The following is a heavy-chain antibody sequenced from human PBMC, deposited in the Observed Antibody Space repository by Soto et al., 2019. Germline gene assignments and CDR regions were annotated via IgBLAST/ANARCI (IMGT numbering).Heavy chain of an antibody. CDR2: ISHSGST. J-gene: IGHJ4*02. V-gene: IGHV4-31*03. CDR1: GGSIRSAAYY. CDR3: AREYTYGSNFFDC. D-gene: IGHD5-18*01. Sequence: SETLSLTCTVSGGSIRSAAYYWSWIHQHPGKGLEWIGYISHSGSTYYNPSLKSRVIISVDTSKNQFSLSLTSVTAADTAVYYCAREYTYGSNFFDCWGQGALVTVSS.